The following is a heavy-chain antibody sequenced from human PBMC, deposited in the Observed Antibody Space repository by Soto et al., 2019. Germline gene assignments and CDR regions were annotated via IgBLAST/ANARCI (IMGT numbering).Heavy chain of an antibody. V-gene: IGHV3-15*07. CDR1: GFTFSNAW. CDR3: TTDALTDARRFDP. Sequence: GGSLRLSCAASGFTFSNAWMNWVRQAPGKGLEWVGRIKSKTDCGTTDYAAPVKGRFTISRDYSKNTLYLQMNSLKTEDTAVYYCTTDALTDARRFDPWGQGTLVTVSS. CDR2: IKSKTDCGTT. J-gene: IGHJ5*02. D-gene: IGHD4-4*01.